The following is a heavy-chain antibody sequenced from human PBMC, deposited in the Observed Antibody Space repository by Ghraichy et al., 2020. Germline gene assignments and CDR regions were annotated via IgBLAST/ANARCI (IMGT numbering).Heavy chain of an antibody. V-gene: IGHV4-34*01. CDR3: ASWWESGYYPGGDY. D-gene: IGHD3-22*01. J-gene: IGHJ4*02. CDR2: INHSGST. CDR1: GGSFSGYY. Sequence: SETLSLTCAVYGGSFSGYYWSWIRQPPGKGLEWIGEINHSGSTNYNPSLKSRVTISVDTSKNQFSLKLSSVTAADTAVYYCASWWESGYYPGGDYWGQGTLVTVSS.